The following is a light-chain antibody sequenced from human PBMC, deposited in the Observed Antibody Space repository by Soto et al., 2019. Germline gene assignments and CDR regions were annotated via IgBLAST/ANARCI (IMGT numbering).Light chain of an antibody. CDR2: GAS. V-gene: IGKV3-20*01. CDR1: QRVSSIY. CDR3: QQYGSSPRS. Sequence: DIVLTQSPGTLSLSPGERATLSCRASQRVSSIYLAWYQQKPGQAPRLLFYGASSRATGIPDRFSGSGSGTDFTLTISRLEPEDFAVYYCQQYGSSPRSFGQGTEVEIK. J-gene: IGKJ1*01.